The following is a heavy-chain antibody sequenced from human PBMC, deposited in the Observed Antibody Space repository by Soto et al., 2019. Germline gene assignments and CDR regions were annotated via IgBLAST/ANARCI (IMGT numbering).Heavy chain of an antibody. D-gene: IGHD3-10*01. CDR2: ISYDGRNK. CDR1: GFTFSNYA. V-gene: IGHV3-30*04. Sequence: GGSLRLSCAASGFTFSNYAMHWVRQAAGKGLEWVAVISYDGRNKYYADSVKGRFTISRDNSKNTLYLQVNSLRADDTAVYYCARNGSGNYYHFDYWGKGPMVTVSS. CDR3: ARNGSGNYYHFDY. J-gene: IGHJ4*02.